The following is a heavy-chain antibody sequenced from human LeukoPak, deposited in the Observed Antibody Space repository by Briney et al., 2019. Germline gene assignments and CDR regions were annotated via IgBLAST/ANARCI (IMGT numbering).Heavy chain of an antibody. V-gene: IGHV4-59*11. CDR1: GGSISSHY. Sequence: SETLSLTCTVSGGSISSHYWNWIRQPPGKGLEWIGYIYYSGSTNYNPSLKSRVTISVDTSKNQFSLKLSSVTAADTAVYYCARSIGDFWSGSNFDYWGQGTLVTVSS. CDR2: IYYSGST. D-gene: IGHD3-3*01. CDR3: ARSIGDFWSGSNFDY. J-gene: IGHJ4*02.